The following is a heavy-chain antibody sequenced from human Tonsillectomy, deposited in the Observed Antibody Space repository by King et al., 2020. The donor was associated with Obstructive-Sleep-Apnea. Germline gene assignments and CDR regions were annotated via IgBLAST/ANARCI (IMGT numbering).Heavy chain of an antibody. CDR3: ARDLGSEAGPYFDY. V-gene: IGHV4-4*02. CDR2: IYHSGNT. J-gene: IGHJ4*02. D-gene: IGHD6-19*01. Sequence: QLQESGPGLVKPSGTLSLTCAVSGGSISSIYWWSWVRQPPGKGLEWIGEIYHSGNTNYNPSLKSRVTISVDKSKNQFSLKVSSVTAADTAVYFCARDLGSEAGPYFDYWGQGTLVTVSS. CDR1: GGSISSIYW.